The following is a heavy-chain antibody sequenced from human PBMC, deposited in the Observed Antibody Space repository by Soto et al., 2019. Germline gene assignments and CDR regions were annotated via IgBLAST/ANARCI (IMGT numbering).Heavy chain of an antibody. J-gene: IGHJ1*01. CDR1: GFTFSSYS. D-gene: IGHD3-22*01. CDR2: ISSSSSYI. CDR3: ATSGYYRRAEYFQH. V-gene: IGHV3-21*01. Sequence: PGGSLRXSCAASGFTFSSYSMNWVRQEQGKGVEWVSSISSSSSYIYYADSVKGRFTISRDNAKNSLYLQMNSLRAEDTAVYYCATSGYYRRAEYFQHWGQGTLVTVSS.